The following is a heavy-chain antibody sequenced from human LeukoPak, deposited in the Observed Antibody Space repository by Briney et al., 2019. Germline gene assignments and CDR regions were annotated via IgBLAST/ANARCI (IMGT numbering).Heavy chain of an antibody. Sequence: GSLRLSCAASGFTFSSDSMNWVRQPPGKGLEWIGSIYYSGSTYYNPSLKTRVTISEDTSKNQFSLKLSSVTAADTAVYYCASGLAYNYGTYYFVSWGQGTLVTVSS. V-gene: IGHV4-39*01. D-gene: IGHD5-18*01. CDR3: ASGLAYNYGTYYFVS. CDR2: IYYSGST. CDR1: GFTFSSDSMN. J-gene: IGHJ4*02.